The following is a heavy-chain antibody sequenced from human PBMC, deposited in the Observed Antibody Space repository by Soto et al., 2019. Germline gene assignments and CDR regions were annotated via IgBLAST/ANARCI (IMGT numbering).Heavy chain of an antibody. J-gene: IGHJ4*02. Sequence: EVQLVESGGGLVKPGGSLRLSCAASGFTFSSYSMNWVRQAPGKGLEWVSSISSSSSYIYYADSVKGRFTISRDNAKNSLYLQMNSLRAEDTAVYYCARGVRGGSYALDYGGQGTLVTVSS. V-gene: IGHV3-21*01. CDR2: ISSSSSYI. D-gene: IGHD2-15*01. CDR1: GFTFSSYS. CDR3: ARGVRGGSYALDY.